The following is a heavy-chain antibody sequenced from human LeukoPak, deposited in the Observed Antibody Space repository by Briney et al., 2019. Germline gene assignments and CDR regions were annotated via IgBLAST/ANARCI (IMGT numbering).Heavy chain of an antibody. CDR2: ISSSSSYI. J-gene: IGHJ4*02. D-gene: IGHD3-10*01. V-gene: IGHV3-21*01. CDR1: GFNFSIYS. Sequence: GGSLRLSCAASGFNFSIYSMNWVRQALGKGLEWVSSISSSSSYIYYADSVKGRFTISRDNAKNSLYLQMNSLRAEDTAVYYCASSPGRNIVRITMVRGVTDYWGQGTLVTVSS. CDR3: ASSPGRNIVRITMVRGVTDY.